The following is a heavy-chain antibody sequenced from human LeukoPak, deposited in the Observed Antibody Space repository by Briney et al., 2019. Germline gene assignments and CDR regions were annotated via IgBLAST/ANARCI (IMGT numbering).Heavy chain of an antibody. V-gene: IGHV6-1*01. CDR2: TYYTSTSKWDT. CDR1: GDSVSSTTAA. D-gene: IGHD3-16*01. J-gene: IGHJ6*02. CDR3: TRGRRFYYGMDV. Sequence: SQTLSLTCAIAGDSVSSTTAAWNWVRQSPSRGLEWLGRTYYTSTSKWDTDYAVSLKSRISVSPDISKNQFSLQLNSVTPEDTAVYCRTRGRRFYYGMDVWGQGTTVTVSS.